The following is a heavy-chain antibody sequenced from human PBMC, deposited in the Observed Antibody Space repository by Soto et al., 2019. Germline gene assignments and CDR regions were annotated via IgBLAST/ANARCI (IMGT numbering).Heavy chain of an antibody. CDR3: ARDRVSEDIVVVVAGDNWFDP. Sequence: GGSLSLSCAASGFTFSSYWMHWVRQAPGKGLVWVSRINSDGSSTSYADSVKGRFTISRDNAKNTLYLQMNSLRAEDTAVYYCARDRVSEDIVVVVAGDNWFDPWGQGTLVTVSS. D-gene: IGHD2-15*01. V-gene: IGHV3-74*01. CDR1: GFTFSSYW. CDR2: INSDGSST. J-gene: IGHJ5*02.